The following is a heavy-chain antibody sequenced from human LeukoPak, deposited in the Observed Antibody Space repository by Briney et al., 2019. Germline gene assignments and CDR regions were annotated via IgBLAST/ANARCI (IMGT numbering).Heavy chain of an antibody. J-gene: IGHJ4*02. CDR1: GFTFDDYA. V-gene: IGHV3-9*01. CDR2: ISWNSGSI. D-gene: IGHD3-9*01. Sequence: GGSLRLSCAASGFTFDDYAMHWVRQAPGKGLEWVSGISWNSGSIGYADSVKGRFTISRDNAKNSLYLQMNSLRAEDTAVYYCAKDDDILTGYIDYWGQGTLVTVSS. CDR3: AKDDDILTGYIDY.